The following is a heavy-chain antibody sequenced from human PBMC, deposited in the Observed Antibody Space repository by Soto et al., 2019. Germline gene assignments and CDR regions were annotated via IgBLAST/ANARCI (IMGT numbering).Heavy chain of an antibody. D-gene: IGHD3-10*01. CDR1: GVSFNNNG. Sequence: QVQLVQSGAEVKKPGSSVKVSCKTSGVSFNNNGIGWVRQAPGHGLEWMGGVSPPFRTSNYARKFQGRISITADASTGTVNMELRRLTSEETAQYYCARVLYYGSGSYSPYGMDVWGQGTTVTVSS. CDR2: VSPPFRTS. J-gene: IGHJ6*02. CDR3: ARVLYYGSGSYSPYGMDV. V-gene: IGHV1-69*01.